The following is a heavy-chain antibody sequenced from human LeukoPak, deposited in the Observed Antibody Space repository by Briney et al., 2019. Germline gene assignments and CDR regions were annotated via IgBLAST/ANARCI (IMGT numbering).Heavy chain of an antibody. D-gene: IGHD1-26*01. CDR3: ARDKVIVGATSWFDP. Sequence: PGGSLRLSCAASGFTFSSYAMHWVRQAPGKGLEWVAVISYDGSNKYYADSVKGRFTISRDNSKNTLYLQMNSLRAEDTAVYYCARDKVIVGATSWFDPWGQGTLVTVSS. CDR1: GFTFSSYA. J-gene: IGHJ5*02. CDR2: ISYDGSNK. V-gene: IGHV3-30*04.